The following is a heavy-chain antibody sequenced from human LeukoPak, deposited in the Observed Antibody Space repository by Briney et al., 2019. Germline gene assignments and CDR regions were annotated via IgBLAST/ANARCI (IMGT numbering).Heavy chain of an antibody. CDR1: GGSISIYY. D-gene: IGHD4-17*01. CDR2: IYYSGST. J-gene: IGHJ4*02. CDR3: ARDPTNGDYTLFDY. V-gene: IGHV4-59*01. Sequence: SETLSLTCTVSGGSISIYYWSWIRQPPGKGLEWIGYIYYSGSTNYNPSLKSRVTISVDTSKNQFSLKLSSVTAADTAVYYCARDPTNGDYTLFDYWGQGTLVTVSS.